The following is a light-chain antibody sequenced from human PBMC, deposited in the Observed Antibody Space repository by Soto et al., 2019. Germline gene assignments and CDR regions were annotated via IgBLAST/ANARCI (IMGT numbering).Light chain of an antibody. V-gene: IGKV1-6*01. J-gene: IGKJ1*01. CDR3: LQDHSYPWT. Sequence: AIQLTQSPSSLSASVGDRVTITCRASQSIRNDLGWYQHKPGRAPKLLIHAASSLQSGVPSRFSGSASGTEFTLTISSLQPEDLASYYCLQDHSYPWTFGQGTKVDIK. CDR1: QSIRND. CDR2: AAS.